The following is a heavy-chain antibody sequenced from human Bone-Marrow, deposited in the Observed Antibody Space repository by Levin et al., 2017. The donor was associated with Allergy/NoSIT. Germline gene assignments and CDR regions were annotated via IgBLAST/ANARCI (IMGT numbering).Heavy chain of an antibody. Sequence: GESLKISCAASGFTFNNFAMMWVRQAPGKGLEWVSTIAGDGATYYADSVKGRFTISRDNSKDTLYVEMTSLRVEDTAVYYCAKGVASGKVDRFDPWGQGTLVTVSS. CDR1: GFTFNNFA. D-gene: IGHD6-13*01. CDR2: IAGDGAT. V-gene: IGHV3-23*01. J-gene: IGHJ5*02. CDR3: AKGVASGKVDRFDP.